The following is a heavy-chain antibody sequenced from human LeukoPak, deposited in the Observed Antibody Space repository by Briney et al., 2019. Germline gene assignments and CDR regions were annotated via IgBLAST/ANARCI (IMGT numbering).Heavy chain of an antibody. D-gene: IGHD3-10*01. J-gene: IGHJ3*02. CDR1: GFTVSHNY. CDR3: ARTSYYYGSGRYGAFDI. V-gene: IGHV3-66*01. CDR2: IYSGGST. Sequence: GVLRLSCAASGFTVSHNYMSWVRQAPGKGLEWVSVIYSGGSTYYADSVKGRFTISRDNSKNTLYLQMNSLRAEDTAVYYCARTSYYYGSGRYGAFDIWGQGTMVTVSS.